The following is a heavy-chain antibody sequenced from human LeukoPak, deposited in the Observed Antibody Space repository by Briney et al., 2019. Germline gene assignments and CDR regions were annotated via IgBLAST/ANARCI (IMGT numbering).Heavy chain of an antibody. V-gene: IGHV1-69*13. CDR1: GGTFSSYA. CDR3: ARARGCSAGSCYLATGYYYYGMDV. Sequence: ASVKVSCKASGGTFSSYAISWVRQAPGQGLEWMGGIIPIFGTANYAQKFQGRVTITADESTSTAYMELSSLRSEDAAVYYCARARGCSAGSCYLATGYYYYGMDVWGKGTTVTVSS. D-gene: IGHD2-15*01. J-gene: IGHJ6*04. CDR2: IIPIFGTA.